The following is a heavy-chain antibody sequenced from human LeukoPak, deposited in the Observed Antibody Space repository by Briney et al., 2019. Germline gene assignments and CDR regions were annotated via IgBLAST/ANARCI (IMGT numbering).Heavy chain of an antibody. J-gene: IGHJ5*02. CDR1: GDSVSDNYAA. CDR3: ARGDILTGYYNRRNWFDP. Sequence: SQTLSLTCAISGDSVSDNYAAWNWIRQSPSRGLEWLGRTYYRSKWYNDYAVSVKSRITINPDTSKNQFSLQLNSVTPEDTAVYYCARGDILTGYYNRRNWFDPWGQGTLVTVSS. D-gene: IGHD3-9*01. CDR2: TYYRSKWYN. V-gene: IGHV6-1*01.